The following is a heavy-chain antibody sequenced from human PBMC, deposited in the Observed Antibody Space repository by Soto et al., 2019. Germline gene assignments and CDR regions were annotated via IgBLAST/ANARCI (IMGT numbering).Heavy chain of an antibody. CDR2: VSGGNGNT. J-gene: IGHJ4*02. CDR3: ARDSGVRGPSSDLDY. Sequence: QVQLVQSGAEVKEPGASVKVSCKGSGYTFSIHVMHWVRQAPGQRLEWMGWVSGGNGNTEYSQKFQDGVTMTRDTSATTVYLELSRLRSEDEAVYHCARDSGVRGPSSDLDYWGQGTLVTVSS. D-gene: IGHD2-8*01. CDR1: GYTFSIHV. V-gene: IGHV1-3*01.